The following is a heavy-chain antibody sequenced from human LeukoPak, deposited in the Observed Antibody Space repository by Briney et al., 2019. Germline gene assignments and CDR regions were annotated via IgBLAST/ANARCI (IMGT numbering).Heavy chain of an antibody. V-gene: IGHV7-4-1*02. CDR1: GYTFTSYD. J-gene: IGHJ6*03. CDR3: ARVPYGSGSYGPPYYYYYMDV. CDR2: INTNTGNP. D-gene: IGHD3-10*01. Sequence: ASVKVSCKASGYTFTSYDINWVRQATGQGLEWMGWINTNTGNPTYAQGFTGRFVFSLDTSVSTAYLQISSLKAEDTAVYYCARVPYGSGSYGPPYYYYYMDVWGKGTTVTVSS.